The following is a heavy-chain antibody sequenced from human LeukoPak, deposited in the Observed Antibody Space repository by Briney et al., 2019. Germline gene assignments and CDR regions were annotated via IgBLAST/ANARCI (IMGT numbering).Heavy chain of an antibody. V-gene: IGHV4-34*01. D-gene: IGHD3-10*01. J-gene: IGHJ4*02. CDR3: ARIRGSTHPRLDY. CDR1: GGSFSGYY. CDR2: INHSGST. Sequence: SETLSLTCAVYGGSFSGYYWSWIRQPPGKGLEWIGEINHSGSTNYNPSLKSRVTISVDTSKNQFSLKLSSVTAADTAVYYCARIRGSTHPRLDYWGQGTLVTVSS.